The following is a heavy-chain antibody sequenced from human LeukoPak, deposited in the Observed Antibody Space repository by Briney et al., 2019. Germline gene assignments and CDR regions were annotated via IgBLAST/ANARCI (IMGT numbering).Heavy chain of an antibody. D-gene: IGHD2-8*01. J-gene: IGHJ4*02. CDR1: GFTFSSYS. V-gene: IGHV3-21*01. CDR2: ISSSSSYI. CDR3: ARGYGVPYYFDY. Sequence: TGGSLRLSCAASGFTFSSYSMTWVRQAPGKGLEWVSSISSSSSYIYYADSVNGRFTISRDNAKNSLYLQTNSLRAEDAAVYYCARGYGVPYYFDYWGQGNLVTVSS.